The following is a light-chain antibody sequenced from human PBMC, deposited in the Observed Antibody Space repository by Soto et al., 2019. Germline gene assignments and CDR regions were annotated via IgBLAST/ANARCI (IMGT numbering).Light chain of an antibody. Sequence: QSVLTQPPSASGTPGQRVAISYSGSSANIGSNTVNWYQQLPGTAPKLLIYSNNQRPSGVPDRFSGSKSGTSASLAISGLQPQDEADYYCAAWDDSLNGPVFGGGTQLTVL. CDR2: SNN. CDR1: SANIGSNT. J-gene: IGLJ2*01. CDR3: AAWDDSLNGPV. V-gene: IGLV1-44*01.